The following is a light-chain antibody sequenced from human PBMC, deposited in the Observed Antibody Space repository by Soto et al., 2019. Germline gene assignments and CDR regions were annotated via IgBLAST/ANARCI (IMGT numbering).Light chain of an antibody. J-gene: IGKJ5*01. V-gene: IGKV1-33*01. CDR3: QHYYNVPIT. CDR2: DAS. CDR1: QDIGNY. Sequence: DNQMTQTPATLSASVGDRVTITCLASQDIGNYLNWYQQRPGKAPKLLILDASSLDTVVPSRFSGRGSGAVSTFTISSLQSETIATYCYQHYYNVPITFGGGTKLDIK.